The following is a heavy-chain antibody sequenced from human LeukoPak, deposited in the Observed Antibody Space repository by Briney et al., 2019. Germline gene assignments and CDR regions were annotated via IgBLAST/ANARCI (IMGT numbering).Heavy chain of an antibody. D-gene: IGHD6-25*01. CDR2: IRSDGSST. J-gene: IGHJ4*02. Sequence: TGGSLRLSCAASGFTFSTYWMHWVRQAPGKGLLWVSGIRSDGSSTIYADPVKGRFTISRDNARNTLYLQVNSLRAEDTAVYYCARDSSGWGFDYWGQGSLVTVSS. CDR1: GFTFSTYW. CDR3: ARDSSGWGFDY. V-gene: IGHV3-74*01.